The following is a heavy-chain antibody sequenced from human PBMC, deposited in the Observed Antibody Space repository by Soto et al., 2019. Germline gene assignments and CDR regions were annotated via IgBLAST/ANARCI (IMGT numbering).Heavy chain of an antibody. CDR2: INHSGST. V-gene: IGHV4-34*01. CDR3: ARTSTMVRGVIAY. J-gene: IGHJ4*02. D-gene: IGHD3-10*01. CDR1: GGSFSAYY. Sequence: SETLSLTCAVYGGSFSAYYWSWIRQPPGKGLEWIGEINHSGSTNYNPSLKSRVTISVDTSKNQFSLKLSSVTAADTAVYYCARTSTMVRGVIAYWGQGILVTVSS.